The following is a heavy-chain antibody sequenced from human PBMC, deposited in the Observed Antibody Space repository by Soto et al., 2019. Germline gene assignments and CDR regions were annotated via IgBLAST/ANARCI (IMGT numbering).Heavy chain of an antibody. J-gene: IGHJ3*02. CDR3: AKDRRTGYSSSWYLVAFDI. CDR2: ISGSGGST. CDR1: GFTFSSYA. D-gene: IGHD6-13*01. V-gene: IGHV3-23*01. Sequence: GGSLRLSCAASGFTFSSYAMSWVRQAPGKGLEWVSAISGSGGSTYYADSVKGRFTISRDNSKNTLYLQMNSLRAEDTAVYYCAKDRRTGYSSSWYLVAFDIWGQGTMVTVSS.